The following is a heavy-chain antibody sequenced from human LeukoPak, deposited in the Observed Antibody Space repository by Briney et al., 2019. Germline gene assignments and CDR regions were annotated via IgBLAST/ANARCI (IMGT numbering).Heavy chain of an antibody. D-gene: IGHD6-19*01. CDR2: INTKTGNP. CDR3: ARGNRKIAVDI. V-gene: IGHV7-4-1*02. Sequence: ASVTVSCKASGYTFTTYAMNWVRQAPGQGLEWMGWINTKTGNPTYVQGFTGRFVFSLDTSVNTAYVQISSLKAEDTAVYYCARGNRKIAVDIWGQGTLVTVSS. J-gene: IGHJ4*02. CDR1: GYTFTTYA.